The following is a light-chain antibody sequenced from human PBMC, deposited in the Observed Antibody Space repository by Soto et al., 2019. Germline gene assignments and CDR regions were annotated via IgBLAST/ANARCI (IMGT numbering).Light chain of an antibody. J-gene: IGKJ1*01. CDR2: GAS. CDR3: QQYNDWTWT. V-gene: IGKV3D-15*01. Sequence: EIVLTQSPGTLSLSPGERATLSCRSSQSVSNNYLAWYQQKPGQSPRLLMYGASTGATGIPARFSGSGSGTEFTLTISSLQSEDYAIYYCQQYNDWTWTFGQGTKVDIK. CDR1: QSVSNN.